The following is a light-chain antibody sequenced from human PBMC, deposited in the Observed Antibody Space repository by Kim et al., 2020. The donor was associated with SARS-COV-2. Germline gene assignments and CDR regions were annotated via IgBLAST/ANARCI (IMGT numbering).Light chain of an antibody. V-gene: IGKV3-20*01. CDR1: QSISSAL. CDR3: QQYGTTPLT. Sequence: LSPGETATPSCRASQSISSALLAWYQQRPGQAPRLLMSGASIRATGIPDRFSGSGSGTDFTLTISRLETDDFAVYYCQQYGTTPLTFGGGTKVEI. J-gene: IGKJ4*01. CDR2: GAS.